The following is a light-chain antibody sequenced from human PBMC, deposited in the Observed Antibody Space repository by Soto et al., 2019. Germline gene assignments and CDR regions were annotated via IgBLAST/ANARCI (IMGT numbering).Light chain of an antibody. J-gene: IGKJ1*01. Sequence: IQLTQSPSTLPASVGDRVTLTCRASQSISNWLAWYQQKPGTDPKLLIYHASILETAVPSRFSGNGSGTEFTRTISRLQPGDFATYYCQQYNSYSFGQGSRVEIK. V-gene: IGKV1-5*01. CDR1: QSISNW. CDR3: QQYNSYS. CDR2: HAS.